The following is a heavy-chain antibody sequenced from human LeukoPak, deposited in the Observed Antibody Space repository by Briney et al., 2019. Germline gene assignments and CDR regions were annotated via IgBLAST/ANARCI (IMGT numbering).Heavy chain of an antibody. CDR2: IYSDGTT. CDR3: ARDKDA. V-gene: IGHV3-66*01. CDR1: GLTVSNNY. J-gene: IGHJ5*02. Sequence: GGSLRLSCVVSGLTVSNNYMSWVRQAPGKGLEWVSVIYSDGTTRNADSVKGRFTISRDNSKNTVYLQMDSLRAEDTAVYYCARDKDAWGQGTLATVSS.